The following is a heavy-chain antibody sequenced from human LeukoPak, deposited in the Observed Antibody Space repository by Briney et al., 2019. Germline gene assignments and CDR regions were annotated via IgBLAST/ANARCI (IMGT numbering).Heavy chain of an antibody. J-gene: IGHJ6*02. CDR3: ARNPQAQYYYGMDV. Sequence: SVKVSCKASGGTFSSYAISWVRQAPGQGLEWMGGIIPIFGTANYAQRFQGRVTITADESTSTVYMELSSLRSEDTAVYYCARNPQAQYYYGMDVWGQGTTVTVSS. CDR2: IIPIFGTA. V-gene: IGHV1-69*13. CDR1: GGTFSSYA. D-gene: IGHD6-6*01.